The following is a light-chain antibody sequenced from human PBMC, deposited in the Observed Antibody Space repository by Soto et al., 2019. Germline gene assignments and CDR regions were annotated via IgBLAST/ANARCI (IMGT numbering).Light chain of an antibody. J-gene: IGKJ5*01. CDR2: GAS. CDR3: QHRTNWPPVT. Sequence: EIVMTQSPVTLSVSPGEGATLSCRASQSVAKRLAWYQQKPGQAPRLLIYGASSRDTRVPARFSGSGSGTEFTLTISRLQSEDFAVYYCQHRTNWPPVTFGQGTRLDVK. CDR1: QSVAKR. V-gene: IGKV3-15*01.